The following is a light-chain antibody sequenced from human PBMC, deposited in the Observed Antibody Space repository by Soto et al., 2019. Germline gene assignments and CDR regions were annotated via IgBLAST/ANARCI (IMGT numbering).Light chain of an antibody. Sequence: DVVMTQSPLSLPVTLGQPASISCRSSQSPLYSDGNTYLSWFQQRPGQSPRRLIYKVSNRDSGVPDRFSGSGSGTDFTLKISRVEAEDDGVYYCMQGTHWPWTFGQGTKVDIK. CDR2: KVS. V-gene: IGKV2-30*01. J-gene: IGKJ1*01. CDR1: QSPLYSDGNTY. CDR3: MQGTHWPWT.